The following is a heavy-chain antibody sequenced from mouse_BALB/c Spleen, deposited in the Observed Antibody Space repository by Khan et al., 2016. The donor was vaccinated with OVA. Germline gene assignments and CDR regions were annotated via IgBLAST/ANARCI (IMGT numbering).Heavy chain of an antibody. J-gene: IGHJ2*01. Sequence: VQLQQSGPGLVKPSQSLSLTCTVTGYSITSGYGWNWIRQFPGNKLEWMGYISYSGSPNYNPSLKSRISITRDTSKNQLFLQLNSVTTEDKATYYCARTARIKYWGQGTTLTVSS. CDR2: ISYSGSP. D-gene: IGHD1-2*01. CDR1: GYSITSGYG. CDR3: ARTARIKY. V-gene: IGHV3-2*02.